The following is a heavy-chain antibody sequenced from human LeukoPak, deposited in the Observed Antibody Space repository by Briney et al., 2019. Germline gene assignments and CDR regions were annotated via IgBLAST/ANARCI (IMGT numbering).Heavy chain of an antibody. V-gene: IGHV3-30*02. CDR2: IRYDGSNK. D-gene: IGHD3-9*01. Sequence: GGSLRLSCAASGFTFSSYAMSWVRQAPGKGLEWVAFIRYDGSNKYYADSVKGRFTISRDNSKNTLYLQMNSLRAEDTAVYYCAKDPPIFDSYYFDYWGRGTLVTVSS. J-gene: IGHJ4*02. CDR1: GFTFSSYA. CDR3: AKDPPIFDSYYFDY.